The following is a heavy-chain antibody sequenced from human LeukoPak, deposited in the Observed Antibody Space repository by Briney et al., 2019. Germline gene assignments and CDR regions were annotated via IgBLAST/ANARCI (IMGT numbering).Heavy chain of an antibody. D-gene: IGHD3-9*01. CDR3: AREKKGNYHFLTGHYHSYHHGMDV. V-gene: IGHV4-4*07. Sequence: SETLSLTCTVSGGSIHNYYWSWIRQSAGKGLEWIGRIYASGTTKYNPSLKSRVDMSVDTSKSQFSLKLNSVTAADTAVYLCAREKKGNYHFLTGHYHSYHHGMDVWGQGTTVIVSS. CDR2: IYASGTT. J-gene: IGHJ6*02. CDR1: GGSIHNYY.